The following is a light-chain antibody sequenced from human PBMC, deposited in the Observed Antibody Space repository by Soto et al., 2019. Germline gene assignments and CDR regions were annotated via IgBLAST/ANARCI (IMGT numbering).Light chain of an antibody. CDR2: AAS. CDR1: QSISSY. CDR3: QLSYSTPIT. V-gene: IGKV1-39*01. J-gene: IGKJ5*01. Sequence: DFQRPQSPTSLSASVGDRVTITCRASQSISSYLNWYQQKPGKAPKLLIYAASSLQSGVPSRLSGSGSGTDFTLTISRLQPEDFATYYCQLSYSTPITFGQGGRLEIK.